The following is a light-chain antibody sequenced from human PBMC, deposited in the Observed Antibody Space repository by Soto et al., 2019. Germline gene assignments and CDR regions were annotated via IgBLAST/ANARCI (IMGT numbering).Light chain of an antibody. CDR3: QQFGTSPPT. J-gene: IGKJ2*01. CDR1: QSISSSY. V-gene: IGKV3-20*01. Sequence: DIVLTQSPATLSLSPGERATISCRASQSISSSYLAWYQQQPGQAPRLLIYGASSRHTGIPDRFSGSGSGTDFTLTISRLQPEDFAAYYCQQFGTSPPTFGQGTKLEIK. CDR2: GAS.